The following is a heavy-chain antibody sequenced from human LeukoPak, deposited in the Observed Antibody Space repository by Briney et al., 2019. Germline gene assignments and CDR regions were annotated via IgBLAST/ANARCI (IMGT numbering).Heavy chain of an antibody. CDR3: ARIPVAGHDGYFGY. CDR1: GGSISSGGYY. V-gene: IGHV4-31*03. CDR2: IYYSGST. Sequence: PSQTLSLTCTVSGGSISSGGYYWSWIRQHPGKGLEWIGYIYYSGSTYYNPSLKSRVTISVDTSKNQFSLKLSSVTAADTAVYYCARIPVAGHDGYFGYWGQGTLVTVSS. J-gene: IGHJ4*02. D-gene: IGHD6-19*01.